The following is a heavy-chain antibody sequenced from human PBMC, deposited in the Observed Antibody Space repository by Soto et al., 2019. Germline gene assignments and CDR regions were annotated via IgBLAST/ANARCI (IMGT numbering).Heavy chain of an antibody. CDR2: ISYDGSNK. CDR1: GFTFSSYA. J-gene: IGHJ3*02. V-gene: IGHV3-30-3*01. D-gene: IGHD3-22*01. Sequence: AGSLRLSCAASGFTFSSYAMHWVRQAPGKGLEWVAVISYDGSNKYYADSVKGRFTISGDNSKNTLYLQMNSLRAEDTAVYYFARWRLGYDSSAYGVFDIWGQGTMVTVSS. CDR3: ARWRLGYDSSAYGVFDI.